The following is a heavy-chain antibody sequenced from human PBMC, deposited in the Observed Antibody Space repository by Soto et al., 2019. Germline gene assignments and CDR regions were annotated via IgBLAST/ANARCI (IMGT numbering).Heavy chain of an antibody. CDR1: GGTFSSYA. CDR2: IIPIFGTA. Sequence: QVQLVQSGAEVKKPGSSVKVSCKASGGTFSSYAISWVRQAPGQGLEWMGGIIPIFGTANYAQKFQGRVTITADESTSTAYMELSSLRSEDTAVYYCASLAYCGGDCYSVMHYWGQGTLVTVSS. D-gene: IGHD2-21*02. CDR3: ASLAYCGGDCYSVMHY. V-gene: IGHV1-69*01. J-gene: IGHJ4*02.